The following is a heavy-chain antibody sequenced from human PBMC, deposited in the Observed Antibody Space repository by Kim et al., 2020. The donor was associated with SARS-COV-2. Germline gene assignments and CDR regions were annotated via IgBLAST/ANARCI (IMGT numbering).Heavy chain of an antibody. CDR3: ARDNPPSGSGWLDDP. CDR1: GYTFTDYG. CDR2: VNTYNGDT. Sequence: ASVKVSCKASGYTFTDYGISWVRQAPGQGLEWMGWVNTYNGDTYYEQKVQGRVTMTTDTSTTTAYMELRSLRFDDTAVYYCARDNPPSGSGWLDDPWGQGTLVTVSS. D-gene: IGHD6-19*01. J-gene: IGHJ5*02. V-gene: IGHV1-18*01.